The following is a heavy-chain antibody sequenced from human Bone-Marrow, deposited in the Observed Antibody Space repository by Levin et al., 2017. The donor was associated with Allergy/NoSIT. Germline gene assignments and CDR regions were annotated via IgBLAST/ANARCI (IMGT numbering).Heavy chain of an antibody. J-gene: IGHJ4*02. D-gene: IGHD2-2*01. V-gene: IGHV3-21*01. Sequence: GGSLRLSCAASGFNFASYGMNWVRQAPGKGLEWVSSISGTGRHIYLADSLKGRFTISRDNAKNSLSLQMNNLRVEDTAVFYCAKDEGPFSSSFAFDCWCQGALVTVSS. CDR3: AKDEGPFSSSFAFDC. CDR2: ISGTGRHI. CDR1: GFNFASYG.